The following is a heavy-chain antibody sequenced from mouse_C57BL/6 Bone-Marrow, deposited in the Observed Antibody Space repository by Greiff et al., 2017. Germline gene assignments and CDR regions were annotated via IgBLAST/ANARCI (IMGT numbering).Heavy chain of an antibody. CDR3: TTMITRAY. CDR1: GFNIKDDY. J-gene: IGHJ3*01. CDR2: IDPENGDT. V-gene: IGHV14-4*01. D-gene: IGHD2-4*01. Sequence: EVKLMESGAELVRPGASVKLSCTASGFNIKDDYMHWVKQRPEQGLEWIGWIDPENGDTEYASKFQGKATITADTSSNTAYLQLSSLTSEDTAVYYCTTMITRAYWGQGTLVTVSA.